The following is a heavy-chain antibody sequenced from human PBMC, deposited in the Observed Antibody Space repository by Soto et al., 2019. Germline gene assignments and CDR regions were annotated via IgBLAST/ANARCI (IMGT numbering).Heavy chain of an antibody. J-gene: IGHJ6*02. CDR3: AREGGYSYGLYYYYGMDV. Sequence: CLTCTVSGGSVSSGSYYWSWIRQPPGKGLEWIGYIYYSGSTNYNPSLKSRVTISVDTSKNQFSLKLSSVTAADTAVYYCAREGGYSYGLYYYYGMDVWGQGTTVTVSS. D-gene: IGHD5-18*01. V-gene: IGHV4-61*01. CDR2: IYYSGST. CDR1: GGSVSSGSYY.